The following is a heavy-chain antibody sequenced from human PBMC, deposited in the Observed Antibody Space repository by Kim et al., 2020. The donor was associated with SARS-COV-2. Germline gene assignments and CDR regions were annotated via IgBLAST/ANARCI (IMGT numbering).Heavy chain of an antibody. V-gene: IGHV3-23*01. CDR1: GFTFSNYA. J-gene: IGHJ4*02. Sequence: GGSLRLSCAASGFTFSNYAMNWVRQAPGKGLEWVSSISGGGGITYYADSVKGRFTISRDNSRSTLYLQMNSLRAEDTAVFHCAKVRVGATYYFDNWGQGTLVTVSS. CDR3: AKVRVGATYYFDN. CDR2: ISGGGGIT. D-gene: IGHD1-26*01.